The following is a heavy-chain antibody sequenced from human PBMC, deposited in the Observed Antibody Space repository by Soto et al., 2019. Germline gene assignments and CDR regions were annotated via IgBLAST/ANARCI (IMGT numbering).Heavy chain of an antibody. D-gene: IGHD6-6*01. CDR2: IYYRGST. V-gene: IGHV4-59*01. CDR1: GGSISNYY. J-gene: IGHJ4*02. CDR3: ARVATRPINYFDY. Sequence: SETLSLTCTVSGGSISNYYWSWIRQPPGKGLEWIGYIYYRGSTSYNPSLKSRVTISVDTSKNQFSLKLNSVTAADTAVYYCARVATRPINYFDYWGQGTLVTVSS.